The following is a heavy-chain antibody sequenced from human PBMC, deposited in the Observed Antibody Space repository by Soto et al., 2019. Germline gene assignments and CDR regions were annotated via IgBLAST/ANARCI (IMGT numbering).Heavy chain of an antibody. CDR3: ASLSAVAGGGGFDY. V-gene: IGHV3-30-3*01. Sequence: QVQLVESGGGVVQPGRSLRLSCAASGFTFSSYAMHWVRQAPGKGLEWVAVISYDGSNKYYADSVKGRFTISRDNSKNTLYLQMNSLRAEATAGYYCASLSAVAGGGGFDYWGQGTLVTVSS. J-gene: IGHJ4*02. CDR2: ISYDGSNK. D-gene: IGHD6-19*01. CDR1: GFTFSSYA.